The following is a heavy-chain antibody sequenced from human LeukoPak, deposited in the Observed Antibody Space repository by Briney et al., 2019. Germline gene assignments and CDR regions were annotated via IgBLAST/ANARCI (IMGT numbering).Heavy chain of an antibody. D-gene: IGHD4-17*01. J-gene: IGHJ3*02. CDR2: IKSKTDGGTT. CDR3: ARPAVTTRSVDALDI. V-gene: IGHV3-15*01. Sequence: GGSLRLSCAASGFTFSNAWMSWVRQAPGKGLEWVGRIKSKTDGGTTDYAAPVKGRFTISRDDSKNTLYLQMNSLRADDTAVYYCARPAVTTRSVDALDIWGQGTMVTVSS. CDR1: GFTFSNAW.